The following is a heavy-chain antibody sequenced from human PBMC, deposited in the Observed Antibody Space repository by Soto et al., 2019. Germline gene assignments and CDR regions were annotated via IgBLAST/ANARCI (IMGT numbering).Heavy chain of an antibody. J-gene: IGHJ4*02. V-gene: IGHV4-39*01. D-gene: IGHD3-22*01. CDR3: ARVSPYYYDSSGYPTHPFDY. CDR2: IYYSGST. Sequence: SQTLSLTCTVSGGSISSSSYYWGWIRQPPGKGLEWIGSIYYSGSTYYNPSLKSRVTISVDTSKNQFSLKLSSVTAADTAVYYCARVSPYYYDSSGYPTHPFDYWGQGTLVTVSS. CDR1: GGSISSSSYY.